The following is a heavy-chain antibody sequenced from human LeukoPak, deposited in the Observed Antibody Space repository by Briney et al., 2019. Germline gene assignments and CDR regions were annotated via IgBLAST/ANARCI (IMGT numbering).Heavy chain of an antibody. D-gene: IGHD3-22*01. J-gene: IGHJ4*02. V-gene: IGHV4-39*01. CDR2: IYYSGST. CDR3: ARMIAPQAFDY. CDR1: GGSISSSSYY. Sequence: PSETLSLTCTVSGGSISSSSYYWGWIRQPPGKGLEWIGSIYYSGSTYYNPSLKSRVTISVDTSKNQFSLKLSSVTAADTAVYYCARMIAPQAFDYWGQGTLVTVSS.